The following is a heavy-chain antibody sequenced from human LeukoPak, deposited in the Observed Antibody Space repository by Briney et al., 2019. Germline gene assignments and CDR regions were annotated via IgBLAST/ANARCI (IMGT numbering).Heavy chain of an antibody. CDR1: GGSISSYY. D-gene: IGHD3-10*01. CDR2: IYYSGST. V-gene: IGHV4-59*08. J-gene: IGHJ4*02. Sequence: SETLSLTCTVSGGSISSYYWSWIRQPPGKGLEWIGYIYYSGSTNYNPSLKSRVTISVDTSKNQFSLKLSSVTAADTAVYYCARNYYGSGPGDYWGQGTLVTVSS. CDR3: ARNYYGSGPGDY.